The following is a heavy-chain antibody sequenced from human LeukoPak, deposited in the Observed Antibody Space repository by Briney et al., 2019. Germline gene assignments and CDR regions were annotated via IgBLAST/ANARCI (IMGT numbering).Heavy chain of an antibody. CDR2: ISSSGTNK. V-gene: IGHV3-11*01. CDR1: GFTFGDYY. CDR3: ARALHDAFDI. J-gene: IGHJ3*02. Sequence: GGSLRLSCAASGFTFGDYYMGWVRQAPGKGLEWVSYISSSGTNKLYPDSVKGRFTISRDNARNSLYLQFNSLTAGDTAVYYCARALHDAFDIWGQGTKVTVSS.